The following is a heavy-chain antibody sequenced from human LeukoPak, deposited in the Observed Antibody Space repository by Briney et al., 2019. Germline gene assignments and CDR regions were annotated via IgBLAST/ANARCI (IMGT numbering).Heavy chain of an antibody. CDR3: AKGQRLTWIQPFDY. J-gene: IGHJ4*02. V-gene: IGHV3-30*02. D-gene: IGHD5-18*01. CDR2: IRYDGSNK. CDR1: GFTFSSYG. Sequence: GGSLRLSCAASGFTFSSYGMHWVRHAPGKGLEWVAFIRYDGSNKYYADSVKGRFTISRDNSKNTLYLQMNSLRAEDTAVYYCAKGQRLTWIQPFDYWGQGTLVTVSS.